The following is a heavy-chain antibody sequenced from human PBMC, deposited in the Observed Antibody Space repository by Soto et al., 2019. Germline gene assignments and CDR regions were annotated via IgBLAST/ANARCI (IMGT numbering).Heavy chain of an antibody. CDR3: AHSSAMIGMDTFDI. CDR1: GFSLSTSGVG. Sequence: QITLKESGPPLVKPTQTLTLTCTFSGFSLSTSGVGVGWIRQPPGKALEWLAFIYWDDDKRYSPSLKSRLTITNDTSTNQVVLTMTNMDPVDTATYSCAHSSAMIGMDTFDIWGQGTMVTVSS. J-gene: IGHJ3*02. D-gene: IGHD3-22*01. CDR2: IYWDDDK. V-gene: IGHV2-5*02.